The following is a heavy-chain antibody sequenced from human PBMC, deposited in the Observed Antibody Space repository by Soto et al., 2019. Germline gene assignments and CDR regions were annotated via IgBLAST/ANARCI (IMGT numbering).Heavy chain of an antibody. J-gene: IGHJ4*02. V-gene: IGHV4-59*01. CDR1: DGYIGGYY. Sequence: LQPMSVTCSVVDGYIGGYYWSWIRQPPGKGLEWIGYIYYSGSTNYNPSLKSRVTISVDTSKNQFSLKLSSVTAADTAVYYCARRYGASFDYWGQGTLVTVSS. D-gene: IGHD4-17*01. CDR3: ARRYGASFDY. CDR2: IYYSGST.